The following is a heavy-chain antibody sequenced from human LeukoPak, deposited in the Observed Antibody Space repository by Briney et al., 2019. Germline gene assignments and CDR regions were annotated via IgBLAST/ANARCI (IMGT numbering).Heavy chain of an antibody. CDR2: IIPIFGTA. CDR1: GYTFTGYY. D-gene: IGHD5-24*01. J-gene: IGHJ4*02. CDR3: ARGGDGYTTPDY. Sequence: SVKVSCKASGYTFTGYYMHWVRQAPGQGLEWMGGIIPIFGTANYAQKFQGRVTITADESTSTAYMELSSLRSEDTAVYYCARGGDGYTTPDYWGQGTLVTVSS. V-gene: IGHV1-69*13.